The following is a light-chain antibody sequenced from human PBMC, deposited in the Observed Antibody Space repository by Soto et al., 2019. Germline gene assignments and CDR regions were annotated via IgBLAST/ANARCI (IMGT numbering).Light chain of an antibody. CDR1: SSDVGAYNF. J-gene: IGLJ2*01. CDR2: DVT. Sequence: QSVLTQPASVSGSPGQSITISCTGTSSDVGAYNFVSWYQQHPGKAPKLMIYDVTNRPSGVSSRFSGSKSGNTASLAISGRQAEDEADYYCSSYTTSNTLVFGGGTKVTVL. V-gene: IGLV2-14*03. CDR3: SSYTTSNTLV.